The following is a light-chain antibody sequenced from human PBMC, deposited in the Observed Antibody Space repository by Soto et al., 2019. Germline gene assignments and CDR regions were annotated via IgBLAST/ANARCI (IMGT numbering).Light chain of an antibody. V-gene: IGKV3D-15*01. CDR1: QSFRSN. CDR2: GAS. J-gene: IGKJ5*01. Sequence: EIVLTQSPGTLSVSPGERATLSCRASQSFRSNLAWYQQRPGQAPRLLIYGASTRDTGIPARFSGSESGTEFTLTISNLQSEDAAVYFCQQYNDWPRTFGQGTRLEIK. CDR3: QQYNDWPRT.